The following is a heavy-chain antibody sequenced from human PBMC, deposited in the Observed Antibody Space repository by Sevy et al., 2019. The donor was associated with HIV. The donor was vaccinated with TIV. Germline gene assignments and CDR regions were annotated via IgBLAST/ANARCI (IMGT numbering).Heavy chain of an antibody. V-gene: IGHV1-18*01. J-gene: IGHJ5*02. CDR2: ISAYNGNT. D-gene: IGHD2-15*01. Sequence: ASVKVSCKASGYTFTSYGISWVRQAPGQGLEWMGWISAYNGNTNYAQKLQGRVTMTTDTSTSTAYMELRSLRSDDTAVYYCARDLITSYCGIQGWFVPWGQGTLVTGSS. CDR3: ARDLITSYCGIQGWFVP. CDR1: GYTFTSYG.